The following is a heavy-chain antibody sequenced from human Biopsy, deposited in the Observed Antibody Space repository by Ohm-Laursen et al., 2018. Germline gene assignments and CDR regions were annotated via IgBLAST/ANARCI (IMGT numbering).Heavy chain of an antibody. CDR3: ARVGAGAPSIDYFDY. D-gene: IGHD1-26*01. CDR1: DGSINSYY. Sequence: PSQTLSLTCTVSDGSINSYYWNWIRQSPGKRLEWIGYIYYSGSTNYNPSLRSRVTISVDRSKNQFSLELSSVTAADTAVYYCARVGAGAPSIDYFDYWGQGALVTVSS. V-gene: IGHV4-59*01. J-gene: IGHJ4*02. CDR2: IYYSGST.